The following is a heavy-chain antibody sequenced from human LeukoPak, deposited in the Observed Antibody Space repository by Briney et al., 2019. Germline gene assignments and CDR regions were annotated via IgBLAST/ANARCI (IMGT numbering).Heavy chain of an antibody. CDR2: MYYSGST. Sequence: PSETLSLTCTVSGGSISTYYWGWIRQPPGKGLEWIGIMYYSGSTYSNQSLKSRVAMSVDTSKNQFSLKLTSVTAADTAVYYCAIQYYDTSGYYHWYFDYWGQGTLVTVSS. CDR3: AIQYYDTSGYYHWYFDY. V-gene: IGHV4-59*04. D-gene: IGHD3-22*01. CDR1: GGSISTYY. J-gene: IGHJ4*02.